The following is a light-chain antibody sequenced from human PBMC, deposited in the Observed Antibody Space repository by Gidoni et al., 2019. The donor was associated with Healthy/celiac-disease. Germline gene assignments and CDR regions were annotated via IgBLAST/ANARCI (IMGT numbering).Light chain of an antibody. CDR3: QVWDSSSDPWV. J-gene: IGLJ3*02. Sequence: SYVLTQPPSVSVAPGQTARITCGGNNIGSKSVHWYQQKPGQAPVLVVYGDSDRPSGIPERFSGSNSGNTATLTISRVEAGDEADYYCQVWDSSSDPWVFGGGTKLTVL. CDR2: GDS. CDR1: NIGSKS. V-gene: IGLV3-21*02.